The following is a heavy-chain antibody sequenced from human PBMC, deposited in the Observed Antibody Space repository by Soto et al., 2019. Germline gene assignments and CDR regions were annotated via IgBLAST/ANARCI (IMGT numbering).Heavy chain of an antibody. D-gene: IGHD4-17*01. V-gene: IGHV3-33*01. CDR1: GFTFSSYG. Sequence: GGSLRLSCAASGFTFSSYGMHWVRQAPGKGLEWVAVIWYDGSNKYYADSVKGRFTISRDNSKNTLYLQMNSLRAEDTAVYYCARDFPYGDYSFDYWGQGTLVNVSS. J-gene: IGHJ4*02. CDR2: IWYDGSNK. CDR3: ARDFPYGDYSFDY.